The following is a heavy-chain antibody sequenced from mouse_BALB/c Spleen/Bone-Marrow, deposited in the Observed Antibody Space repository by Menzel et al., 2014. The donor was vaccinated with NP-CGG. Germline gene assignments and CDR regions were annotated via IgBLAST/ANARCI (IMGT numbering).Heavy chain of an antibody. J-gene: IGHJ4*01. D-gene: IGHD2-14*01. Sequence: VKLMESGPGLVAPSQSLSITCTVSGFSLISYGVHWARQPPGKGLEWLGVIWAGGSTNYNSALMSRLSISKDNSKSQVFLKMNSLQTDDTAMYYCARVGYRYDGYAMDYWGQGTSVTVSS. CDR3: ARVGYRYDGYAMDY. CDR1: GFSLISYG. V-gene: IGHV2-9*02. CDR2: IWAGGST.